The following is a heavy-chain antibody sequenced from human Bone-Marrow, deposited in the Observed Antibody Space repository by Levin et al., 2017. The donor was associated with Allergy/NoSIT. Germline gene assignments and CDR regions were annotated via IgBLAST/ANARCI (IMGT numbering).Heavy chain of an antibody. CDR2: ISSDSTYI. D-gene: IGHD2-2*01. Sequence: GGSLRLSCAASGFTFSSYSMNWVRQAPGKGLEWVSSISSDSTYIYYAHSVEGRFTISRDNAKNSLYLQMNSLSAEDTAVYYCGRKFCSSPGPPCYTYDYWGQGTLVTVSS. CDR1: GFTFSSYS. V-gene: IGHV3-21*01. CDR3: GRKFCSSPGPPCYTYDY. J-gene: IGHJ4*02.